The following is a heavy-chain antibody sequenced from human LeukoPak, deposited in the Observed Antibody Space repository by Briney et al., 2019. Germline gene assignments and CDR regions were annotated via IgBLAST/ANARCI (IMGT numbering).Heavy chain of an antibody. Sequence: GGSLRLSCAAYGFTFSNAWMSWVRQAPGKGLEWVGRIKSKTDGGTTDYAAPVKGRFTISRDDSKNTLYLQMNSLKTEDTAVYYCTTSITMIVVVGYWGQGTLVTVSS. CDR3: TTSITMIVVVGY. J-gene: IGHJ4*02. V-gene: IGHV3-15*01. D-gene: IGHD3-22*01. CDR1: GFTFSNAW. CDR2: IKSKTDGGTT.